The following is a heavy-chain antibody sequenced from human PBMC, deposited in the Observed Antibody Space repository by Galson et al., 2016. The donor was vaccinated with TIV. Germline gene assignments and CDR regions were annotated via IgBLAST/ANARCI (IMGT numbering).Heavy chain of an antibody. V-gene: IGHV1-18*04. D-gene: IGHD3-16*01. J-gene: IGHJ6*02. CDR3: ARVSPDSRGGSGMAV. CDR1: GYTFTTYG. CDR2: ISGYDGNT. Sequence: QSGAEVKKPGASVRVSCKASGYTFTTYGFSWVRQAPGQGLEWMGWISGYDGNTNYAQKFQGRVTMTTDTSTTTTFMELSGLRSEDTAMYFCARVSPDSRGGSGMAVWGQGTTVTVSS.